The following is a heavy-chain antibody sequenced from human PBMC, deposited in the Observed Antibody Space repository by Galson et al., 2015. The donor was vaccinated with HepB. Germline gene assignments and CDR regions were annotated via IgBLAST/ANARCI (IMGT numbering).Heavy chain of an antibody. CDR2: INPNNGGT. CDR3: ARGSLISSSWFDLDY. Sequence: SVKVSCKASGYTFTGYYMHWVRQAPGQGLEWMGWINPNNGGTNYAQKFQGRVTMTRDTSISTAYMELSRLRSDDTAVYYCARGSLISSSWFDLDYWGQGTLVTVSS. D-gene: IGHD6-13*01. J-gene: IGHJ4*02. CDR1: GYTFTGYY. V-gene: IGHV1-2*02.